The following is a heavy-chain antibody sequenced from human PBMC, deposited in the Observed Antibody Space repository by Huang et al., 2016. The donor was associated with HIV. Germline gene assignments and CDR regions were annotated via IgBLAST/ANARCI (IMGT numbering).Heavy chain of an antibody. J-gene: IGHJ3*02. CDR2: FAPEHGET. D-gene: IGHD2-21*01. CDR1: GYTLPELS. Sequence: QVQLVQSGAEVKKPGASVKVSCKVSGYTLPELSIHWVRQAPGKGIEWMGGFAPEHGETIYAQNFQGRVTMTEDTSTDTAYMELHSLRPEDTAVYYCAAGYDTYYDIWGQGTMVIASS. CDR3: AAGYDTYYDI. V-gene: IGHV1-24*01.